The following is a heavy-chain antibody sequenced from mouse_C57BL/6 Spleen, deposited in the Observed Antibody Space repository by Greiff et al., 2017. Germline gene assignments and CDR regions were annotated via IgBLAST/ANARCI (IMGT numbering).Heavy chain of an antibody. J-gene: IGHJ2*01. CDR2: IHPNSGST. Sequence: VQLQQPGAELVKPGASVKLSCKASGYTFTSYWMHWVKQRPGQGLEWIGMIHPNSGSTNYNEKFKSKATLTVDKSSSTAYMQLSSLTSADSAVYYCARSSYYYGSYFDYWGQGTTLTVSS. CDR3: ARSSYYYGSYFDY. D-gene: IGHD1-1*01. V-gene: IGHV1-64*01. CDR1: GYTFTSYW.